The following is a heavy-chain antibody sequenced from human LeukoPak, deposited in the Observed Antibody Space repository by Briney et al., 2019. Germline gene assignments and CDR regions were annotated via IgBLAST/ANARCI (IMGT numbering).Heavy chain of an antibody. CDR3: ARGWSLDY. V-gene: IGHV3-48*03. CDR1: GFTFSSYE. J-gene: IGHJ4*02. Sequence: GGSLRLSCAASGFTFSSYEMNWVRQAPGKGLEWVSYISPSGGTIYYADSVKGRFAISRDNTKNSLYLQMNSLRAEDTAVYYCARGWSLDYWGQGTLVTVSS. CDR2: ISPSGGTI.